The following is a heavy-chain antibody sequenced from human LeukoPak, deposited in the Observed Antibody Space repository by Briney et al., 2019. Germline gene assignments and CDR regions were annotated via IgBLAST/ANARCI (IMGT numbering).Heavy chain of an antibody. Sequence: PGGSLRLSCAASGFTFSRYWMHWVRQAPGKGLEWVSGINWNSGSIGYADSVKGRFTISRDNAKHSLYLQMNSLRAEDTALYYCAKDFDSSGYDAFDIWGQGTMVTVSS. CDR1: GFTFSRYW. D-gene: IGHD3-22*01. CDR3: AKDFDSSGYDAFDI. J-gene: IGHJ3*02. V-gene: IGHV3-9*01. CDR2: INWNSGSI.